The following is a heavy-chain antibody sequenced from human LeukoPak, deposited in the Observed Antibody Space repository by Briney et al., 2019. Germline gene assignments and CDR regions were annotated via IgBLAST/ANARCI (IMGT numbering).Heavy chain of an antibody. CDR1: GFTFSSYG. Sequence: GGSLRLSCAASGFTFSSYGMSWVRQAPGKGLEWVTAISGSGGSTYYADSVKGRFTISRDNSKNTLYLQMNSLRAEDTAVYYCAKDPGYDYVWGSYCDYWGQGTLVTVSS. V-gene: IGHV3-23*01. J-gene: IGHJ4*02. CDR2: ISGSGGST. D-gene: IGHD3-16*01. CDR3: AKDPGYDYVWGSYCDY.